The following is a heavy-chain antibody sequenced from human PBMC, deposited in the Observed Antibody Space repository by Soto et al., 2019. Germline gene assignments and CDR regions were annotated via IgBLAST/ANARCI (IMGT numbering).Heavy chain of an antibody. V-gene: IGHV4-4*07. CDR3: ARARAAAGTGFDCYYYGMDV. J-gene: IGHJ6*02. D-gene: IGHD6-13*01. CDR1: GGSISSYY. CDR2: IYTSGST. Sequence: SETLSLTCTVSGGSISSYYWSWIRQPAGKGLEWIGRIYTSGSTNYNPSLKSRVTMSVDTSKNQFSLKLSSVTAAGTAVYYCARARAAAGTGFDCYYYGMDVWGQGTTVTVSS.